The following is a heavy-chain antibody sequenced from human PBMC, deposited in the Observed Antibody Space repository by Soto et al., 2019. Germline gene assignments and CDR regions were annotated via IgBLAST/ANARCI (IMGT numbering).Heavy chain of an antibody. D-gene: IGHD3-10*01. CDR1: GFTVSNNY. CDR2: IYSGGST. J-gene: IGHJ4*02. Sequence: GSLRLSCAASGFTVSNNYINWVRQAPGKGLEWVSVIYSGGSTYYADSVKGRFTISRDYSKSTLYLQMNSLRAEDTALYYCAKESYNRRTDFDYWGQGTLVTVSS. CDR3: AKESYNRRTDFDY. V-gene: IGHV3-66*01.